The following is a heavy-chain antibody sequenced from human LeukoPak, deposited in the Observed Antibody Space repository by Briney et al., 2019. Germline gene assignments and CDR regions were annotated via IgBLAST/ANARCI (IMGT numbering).Heavy chain of an antibody. CDR3: ARDRAHYDLGAFDI. CDR2: ISSSSSTI. J-gene: IGHJ3*02. Sequence: QPGGSLRLSCAASGFTFSSYSMNWVRQAPGKGLEWVSYISSSSSTIYYADSVKGRFTISRDNAKNSLYLQMNSLRAEDTAVYYCARDRAHYDLGAFDIWGQGTMVTVSS. D-gene: IGHD3-3*01. CDR1: GFTFSSYS. V-gene: IGHV3-48*01.